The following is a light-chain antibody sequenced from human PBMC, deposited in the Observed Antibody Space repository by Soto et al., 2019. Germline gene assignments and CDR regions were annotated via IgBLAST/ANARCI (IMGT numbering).Light chain of an antibody. V-gene: IGKV3D-15*01. CDR3: QQHGQWPIT. Sequence: EIVMTQSPAFLSASPGERATLSCRASQSISRNLAWYQQKPGQAPRLLIYGISKRATDIPDRFSGSGSGTEFTLTISSLQPEDFATYYCQQHGQWPITFGQGTRLEIK. CDR1: QSISRN. J-gene: IGKJ5*01. CDR2: GIS.